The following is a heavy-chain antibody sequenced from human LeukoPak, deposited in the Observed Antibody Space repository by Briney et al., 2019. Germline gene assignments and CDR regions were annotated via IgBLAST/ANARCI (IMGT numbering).Heavy chain of an antibody. CDR3: ARGVLWFGESQPAGGSPPVDV. J-gene: IGHJ6*04. D-gene: IGHD3-10*01. Sequence: ASVKVSCKASGYTFTSYGISWVRQAPGQGLEWMGWISAYNGNTNYAQKFQGRVTITADKSTSTAYMELSSLRSEDTAVYYCARGVLWFGESQPAGGSPPVDVWGKGTTVTVSS. CDR1: GYTFTSYG. CDR2: ISAYNGNT. V-gene: IGHV1-18*01.